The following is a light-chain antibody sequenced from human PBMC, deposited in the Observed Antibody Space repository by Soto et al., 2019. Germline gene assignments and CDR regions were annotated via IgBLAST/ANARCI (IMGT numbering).Light chain of an antibody. CDR1: QSVSSY. CDR3: QQRSNWPLLT. Sequence: EIVLTQSPATLSLSPGERATLSCRASQSVSSYLAWYQQKPGQAPRLLIYDASNRSTGIPARFSGSGSGTDFTLNISSLEPEDLAVYYCQQRSNWPLLTFGGGTKVEIK. J-gene: IGKJ4*01. CDR2: DAS. V-gene: IGKV3-11*01.